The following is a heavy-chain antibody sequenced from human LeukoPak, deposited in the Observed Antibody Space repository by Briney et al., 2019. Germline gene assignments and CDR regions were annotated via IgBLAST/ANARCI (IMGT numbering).Heavy chain of an antibody. J-gene: IGHJ4*02. CDR3: ARGAWRVGYSSSWYRGGYYFDY. Sequence: ESGGSLRLSCAASGFTFSSYEMNWVRQAPGKGLEWVSYISSSGSTIYYVDSVKGRFTISRDNAKNSLYLQMNSLRSEDTAVYYCARGAWRVGYSSSWYRGGYYFDYWGQGTLVTVSS. CDR2: ISSSGSTI. CDR1: GFTFSSYE. V-gene: IGHV3-48*03. D-gene: IGHD6-13*01.